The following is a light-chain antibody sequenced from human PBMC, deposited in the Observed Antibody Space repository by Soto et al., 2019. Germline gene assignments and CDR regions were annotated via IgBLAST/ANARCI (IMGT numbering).Light chain of an antibody. CDR2: QAS. Sequence: DIQMTQSPSTLSASVGDRVTITCRASQSISSWLAWYQQKPGKAPTLLIYQASSVESGVPSRFSGSGSGTEFTLTISSLQPDDFATYHCQQDNSYTWTFGQGTKVEIK. V-gene: IGKV1-5*03. CDR3: QQDNSYTWT. CDR1: QSISSW. J-gene: IGKJ1*01.